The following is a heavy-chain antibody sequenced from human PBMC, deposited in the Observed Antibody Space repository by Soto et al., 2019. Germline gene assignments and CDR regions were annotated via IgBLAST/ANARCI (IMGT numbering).Heavy chain of an antibody. D-gene: IGHD6-13*01. Sequence: PGGSLRLSCAASGFTFSSYWMSWVRQAPGKGLEWVANIKQDGSEKYYADSVKGRFTISRDNSKNTLYLQMNSLRAEDTAVYYCAKDQNVAAGTSDAFDIWGQGTMVTVS. CDR2: IKQDGSEK. CDR1: GFTFSSYW. CDR3: AKDQNVAAGTSDAFDI. V-gene: IGHV3-7*03. J-gene: IGHJ3*02.